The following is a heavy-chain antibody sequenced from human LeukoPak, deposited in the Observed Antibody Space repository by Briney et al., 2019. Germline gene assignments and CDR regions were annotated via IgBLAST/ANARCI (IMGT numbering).Heavy chain of an antibody. CDR1: GGTFSSYA. D-gene: IGHD4-17*01. CDR2: IIPIFGTA. Sequence: GASVKVSCKASGGTFSSYAISWVRRAPGQGLEWMGGIIPIFGTANYAQKFQGRVTITADESTSTAYMELSSLRSEDTAVYYCARGTLYGDYSLAPIDYWGQGTLVTVSS. CDR3: ARGTLYGDYSLAPIDY. V-gene: IGHV1-69*13. J-gene: IGHJ4*02.